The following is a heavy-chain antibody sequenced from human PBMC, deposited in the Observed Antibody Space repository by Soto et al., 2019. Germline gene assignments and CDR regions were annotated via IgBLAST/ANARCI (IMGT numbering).Heavy chain of an antibody. CDR3: ARQYYYDSSGYPFDY. Sequence: PGGSLRLSCAASGFTFSSYAMSWVRQAPGKGLEWVSAISSSGGSTYYADSVKGRFTISRDNSKNTLYLQMNSLRAEDTAVYYCARQYYYDSSGYPFDYWGQGTLVTVSS. J-gene: IGHJ4*02. D-gene: IGHD3-22*01. V-gene: IGHV3-23*01. CDR1: GFTFSSYA. CDR2: ISSSGGST.